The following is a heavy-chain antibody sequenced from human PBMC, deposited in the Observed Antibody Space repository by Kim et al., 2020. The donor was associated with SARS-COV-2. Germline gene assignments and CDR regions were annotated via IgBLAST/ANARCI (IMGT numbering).Heavy chain of an antibody. CDR1: GGTFSSYA. CDR3: AREIRYCSSTSCKSPLFWYFDL. CDR2: IIPIFGTA. V-gene: IGHV1-69*13. D-gene: IGHD2-2*01. J-gene: IGHJ2*01. Sequence: SVKVSCKASGGTFSSYAISWVRQAPGQGLEWMGGIIPIFGTANYAQKFQGRVTITADESTSTAYMELSSLRSEDTAVYYCAREIRYCSSTSCKSPLFWYFDLWGRGTLVTVSS.